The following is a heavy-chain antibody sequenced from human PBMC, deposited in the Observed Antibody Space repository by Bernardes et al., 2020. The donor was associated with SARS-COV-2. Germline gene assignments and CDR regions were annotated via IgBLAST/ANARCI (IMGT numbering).Heavy chain of an antibody. J-gene: IGHJ3*02. CDR2: ISAYNGNT. Sequence: ASVKDSCKASGYSFTRYGISWVRQAPGQGLEWMGWISAYNGNTNYAQKVQGRVTMTTDTFTSTAYMELRSLRSDDTAVYYCARDKVPVVWGVIIEEAFDIWGQGTMVTVSS. D-gene: IGHD3-10*01. V-gene: IGHV1-18*04. CDR1: GYSFTRYG. CDR3: ARDKVPVVWGVIIEEAFDI.